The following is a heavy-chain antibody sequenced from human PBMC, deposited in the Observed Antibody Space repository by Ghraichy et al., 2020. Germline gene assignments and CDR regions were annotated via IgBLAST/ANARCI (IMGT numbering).Heavy chain of an antibody. CDR1: GFTFSSYN. CDR3: ARDPYSGNYGNYYYYYMDL. CDR2: ITASGSYK. J-gene: IGHJ6*03. V-gene: IGHV3-21*01. D-gene: IGHD1-26*01. Sequence: GGSLRLSCEASGFTFSSYNMNWVRQAPGKGLEWVSSITASGSYKFYADSVKGRFTISRDNAQNSLYLQMNGLRADDTAVYYCARDPYSGNYGNYYYYYMDLWGKGTTVTVS.